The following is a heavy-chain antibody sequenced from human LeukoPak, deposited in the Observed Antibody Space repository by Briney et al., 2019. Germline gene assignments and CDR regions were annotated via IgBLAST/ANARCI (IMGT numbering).Heavy chain of an antibody. CDR1: GFTFSNYE. D-gene: IGHD5-18*01. J-gene: IGHJ4*02. CDR2: ISSSGRNI. CDR3: ARDLVQLWSKDY. Sequence: HPGGSLRLSCAASGFTFSNYEFNWARQAPGKGLEWVSYISSSGRNIYYADSVKGRFTISRDNAKNSLYLQMNSLRAEDTAVYYCARDLVQLWSKDYWGQGTLVTVSS. V-gene: IGHV3-48*03.